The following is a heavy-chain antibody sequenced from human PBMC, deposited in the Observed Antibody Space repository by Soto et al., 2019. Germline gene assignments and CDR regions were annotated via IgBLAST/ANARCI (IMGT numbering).Heavy chain of an antibody. CDR3: AKNQERELPRVIDF. D-gene: IGHD1-7*01. V-gene: IGHV3-23*01. J-gene: IGHJ4*02. CDR1: GLTFSNYA. Sequence: EVRLLESGGGLVKPGGSLRLSCATSGLTFSNYAMSLVRQSPGGGLEWVSSMSGSSSTTYYAASVRGRFTISRDRSKNTLYLQMSSLRAEDTALYYCAKNQERELPRVIDFWGQGALVTVSS. CDR2: MSGSSSTT.